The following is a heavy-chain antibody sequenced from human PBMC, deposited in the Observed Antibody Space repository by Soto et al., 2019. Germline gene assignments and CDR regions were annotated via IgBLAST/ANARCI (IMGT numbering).Heavy chain of an antibody. V-gene: IGHV1-69*01. CDR2: ISPIFGTP. D-gene: IGHD1-26*01. J-gene: IGHJ4*02. CDR1: GGTFSSYS. CDR3: ARVVVGSRLSLDY. Sequence: QVQLVQSGAEVKKPGSSVTVSCKASGGTFSSYSISWVRQAPGQGLEWMAGISPIFGTPIYAQKFQDRVTITADVSTMTAYMEMNRLTSEDTAVYYCARVVVGSRLSLDYWGQGTLVTISS.